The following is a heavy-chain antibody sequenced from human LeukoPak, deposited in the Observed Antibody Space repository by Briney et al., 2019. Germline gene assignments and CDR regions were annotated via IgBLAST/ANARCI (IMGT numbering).Heavy chain of an antibody. J-gene: IGHJ6*03. CDR1: GGSISRYY. V-gene: IGHV4-59*01. CDR3: AASKKYGSGSYYVYYMDV. CDR2: IFYSGST. D-gene: IGHD3-10*01. Sequence: SETLSLTCAVSGGSISRYYWNWIRQPPGKGLEGIGYIFYSGSTNSNPSLKSRVTISVDTSKNQFSLRLSSVTAADTAVYYCAASKKYGSGSYYVYYMDVWGKGTTVTISS.